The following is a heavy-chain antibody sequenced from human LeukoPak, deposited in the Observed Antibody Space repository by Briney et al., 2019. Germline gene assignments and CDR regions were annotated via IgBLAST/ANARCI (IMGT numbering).Heavy chain of an antibody. CDR2: IFYGGNT. D-gene: IGHD3-10*01. CDR3: ARGRRTEWFGELSHFDS. J-gene: IGHJ4*02. CDR1: GGSISSDY. Sequence: SETLSLTCTVSGGSISSDYWSWIRQPPGKGLEWIGYIFYGGNTNHNPSLQSRVTISVDTSKNQFSLKLTSVTAADTAVYYCARGRRTEWFGELSHFDSWGQGTLVIVSS. V-gene: IGHV4-59*01.